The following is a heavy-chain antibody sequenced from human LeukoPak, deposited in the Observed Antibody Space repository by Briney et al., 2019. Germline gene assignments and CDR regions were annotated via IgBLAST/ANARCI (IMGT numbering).Heavy chain of an antibody. D-gene: IGHD5-18*01. CDR2: IRYDGSNK. J-gene: IGHJ4*02. CDR3: ARTWIQLWLVGY. CDR1: GFTFSSYG. Sequence: GGSLRLSCAASGFTFSSYGMHWVRRAPGKGLEWVAFIRYDGSNKYYADSVKGRFTISRDNSKNTLYLQMNSPRAEDTAVYYCARTWIQLWLVGYWGQGTLVTVSS. V-gene: IGHV3-30*02.